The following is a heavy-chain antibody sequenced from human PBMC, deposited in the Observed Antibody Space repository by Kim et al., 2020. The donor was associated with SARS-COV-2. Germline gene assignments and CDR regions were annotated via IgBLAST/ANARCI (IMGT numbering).Heavy chain of an antibody. Sequence: GGSLRLSCAASVFTFSGSAMHWVRQASGKGLEWVGRIRTKSNSYATTYAASVKGRFTISRDDSKNTASLQMDSLRTEDTAVYFCTSTVNLYFFDYWGQGT. V-gene: IGHV3-73*01. D-gene: IGHD4-17*01. CDR3: TSTVNLYFFDY. CDR2: IRTKSNSYAT. CDR1: VFTFSGSA. J-gene: IGHJ4*02.